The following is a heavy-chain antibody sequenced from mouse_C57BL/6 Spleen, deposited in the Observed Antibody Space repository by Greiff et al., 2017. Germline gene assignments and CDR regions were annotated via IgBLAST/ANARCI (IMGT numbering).Heavy chain of an antibody. CDR2: IDPETGGT. CDR3: TRYYCSSCAMDY. D-gene: IGHD1-1*01. J-gene: IGHJ4*01. Sequence: VQLQQSGAELVRPGASVTLSCKASGYTFTDYEMHWVKQTPVHGLEWIGAIDPETGGTAYNQKFKGKAILTADKSSSTAYMELRSLPSEDAAVYYCTRYYCSSCAMDYWGQGTLVTVSS. CDR1: GYTFTDYE. V-gene: IGHV1-15*01.